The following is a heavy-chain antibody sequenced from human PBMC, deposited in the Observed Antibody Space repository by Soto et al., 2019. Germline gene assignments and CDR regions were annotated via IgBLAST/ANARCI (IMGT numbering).Heavy chain of an antibody. CDR3: ARAPETSPIFGVVRPYFFDF. D-gene: IGHD3-3*01. J-gene: IGHJ4*02. CDR2: IFYSDSF. V-gene: IGHV4-31*03. CDR1: GGSISSGGSY. Sequence: QVQLQESGPGLVKSPQTLSLTCTVSGGSISSGGSYWSWIRQRPGKGPQWIGYIFYSDSFYYTPSLKGRVVILADTSKTQFTLTLSSVTDADTAVYYCARAPETSPIFGVVRPYFFDFWGQGTLVTVSS.